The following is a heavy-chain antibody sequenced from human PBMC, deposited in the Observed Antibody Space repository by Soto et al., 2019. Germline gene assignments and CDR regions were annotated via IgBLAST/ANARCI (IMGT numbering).Heavy chain of an antibody. CDR3: ARCPTTVELDV. D-gene: IGHD4-17*01. CDR2: ISYSAATI. Sequence: PGGSLRLSCAASGFSFSAYEMNWVRQVPGKGLEWISYISYSAATIYYADSVKGRFTISRDNAKNSLYLQMNSLRAEDTAVYYCARCPTTVELDVWGQGTTVTVSS. J-gene: IGHJ6*02. CDR1: GFSFSAYE. V-gene: IGHV3-48*03.